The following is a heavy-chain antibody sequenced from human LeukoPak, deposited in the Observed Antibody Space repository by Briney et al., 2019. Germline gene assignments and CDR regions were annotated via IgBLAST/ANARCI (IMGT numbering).Heavy chain of an antibody. CDR2: IRSDSDGGTI. CDR1: GFTFSNAW. J-gene: IGHJ5*02. Sequence: PGGSLRLSCATSGFTFSNAWMNWVRQAPGKGLEWVGRIRSDSDGGTIDYAAPVKGRFALSRDDSKNTLYLQMNSLQTEDTAVYYCATDFYDTTWGQGTLVTVSS. V-gene: IGHV3-15*07. CDR3: ATDFYDTT. D-gene: IGHD3-22*01.